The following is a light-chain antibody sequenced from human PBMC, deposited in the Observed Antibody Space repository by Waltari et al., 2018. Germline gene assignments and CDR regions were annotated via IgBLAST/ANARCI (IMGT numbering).Light chain of an antibody. CDR3: SSDAGSNNYVI. V-gene: IGLV2-8*01. CDR1: SSDVGASNY. Sequence: QSALTQPPSASGSFGQSVTISCTGTSSDVGASNYVSWYQQNPGKAPKLMIFEVSKRPSGVPDRFSGSRSGNTASLTVSGLQAEDEADYYCSSDAGSNNYVILGGGTKLTVL. J-gene: IGLJ2*01. CDR2: EVS.